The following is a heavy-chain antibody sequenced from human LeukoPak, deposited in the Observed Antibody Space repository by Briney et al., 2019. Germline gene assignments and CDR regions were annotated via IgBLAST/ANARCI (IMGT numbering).Heavy chain of an antibody. J-gene: IGHJ6*02. D-gene: IGHD2-2*01. V-gene: IGHV1-2*02. CDR2: INPNSGDT. Sequence: ASVKVSCKASGYTFSGYYIHWVRQAPGQGLEWMGWINPNSGDTHYAQKFQGRVTLTRDTSIGTAYMELSSLTSDVTAVYYCARDHCVSSGCYEDYYYGMDVWGRGTTVTVSS. CDR3: ARDHCVSSGCYEDYYYGMDV. CDR1: GYTFSGYY.